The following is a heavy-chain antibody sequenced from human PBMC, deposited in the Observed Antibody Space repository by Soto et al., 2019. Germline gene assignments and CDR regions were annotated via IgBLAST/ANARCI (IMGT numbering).Heavy chain of an antibody. Sequence: QVQLVQSGAEEKKPGASVKVSCKASGYTFTSYAMHWVRQAPGQRLEWMGWVNAGNGNTKYSQKFQGRVTITRDTSASTAYMELSSLRSEDTAVYYCARAPSWWYFDLWGRGTLVTVSS. J-gene: IGHJ2*01. CDR2: VNAGNGNT. V-gene: IGHV1-3*05. CDR3: ARAPSWWYFDL. CDR1: GYTFTSYA.